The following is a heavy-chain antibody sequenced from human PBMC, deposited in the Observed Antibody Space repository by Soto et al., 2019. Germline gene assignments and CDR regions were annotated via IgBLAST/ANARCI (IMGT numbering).Heavy chain of an antibody. V-gene: IGHV1-46*01. D-gene: IGHD1-26*01. Sequence: ASVKVSCKASGYTFTTYHMHWVRQAPGQGPEWMGIIDVSRGTTNYAQKFQGRVTMTRDTSTSTVYMDLSSLRSEDTAVYYCAREFAGSYYFDYWGQGTLVTVSS. CDR1: GYTFTTYH. CDR2: IDVSRGTT. J-gene: IGHJ4*02. CDR3: AREFAGSYYFDY.